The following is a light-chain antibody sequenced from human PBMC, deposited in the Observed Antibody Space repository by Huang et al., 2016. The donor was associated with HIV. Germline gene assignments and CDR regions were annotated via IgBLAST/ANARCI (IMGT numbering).Light chain of an antibody. V-gene: IGKV3D-15*03. CDR1: QSIGSN. J-gene: IGKJ2*01. CDR3: QQYNDWPPYT. CDR2: DVS. Sequence: EILMTQSPATLSVSPGERAALSCRASQSIGSNLAWYPQKPGQTPRLLVYDVSIRATGIPARVSGSGSGTEFTLTVSNLQSEDFAFYYCQQYNDWPPYTFGQGTRLEI.